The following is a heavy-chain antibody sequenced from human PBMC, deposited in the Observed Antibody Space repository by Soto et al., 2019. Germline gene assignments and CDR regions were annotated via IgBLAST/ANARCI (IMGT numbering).Heavy chain of an antibody. CDR1: GFTFSSYG. D-gene: IGHD2-2*01. V-gene: IGHV3-30*18. J-gene: IGHJ4*02. CDR3: AKDSPPEMPSDY. CDR2: ISYDGSNK. Sequence: ESGGGVVQPGRSLRLSCAASGFTFSSYGMHWVRQAPGKGLEWVAVISYDGSNKYYADSVKGRFTISRDNSKNTLYLQMNSLRAEDTAVYYCAKDSPPEMPSDYWGQGTLVTVSS.